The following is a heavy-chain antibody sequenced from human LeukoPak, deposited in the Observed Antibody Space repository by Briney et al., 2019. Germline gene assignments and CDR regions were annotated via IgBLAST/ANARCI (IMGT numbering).Heavy chain of an antibody. CDR2: INPSGGST. D-gene: IGHD5-24*01. CDR3: XXXVXGMSTIESAFY. CDR1: XYTFISYS. J-gene: IGHJ4*02. Sequence: CXXSXYTFISYSIHWVRQAPGQGLEWMGIINPSGGSTTYAQKFQGRVTITRDTSTSTVYMEVSSLRSEDTALYFCXXXVXGMSTIESAFYWGQGTLVTVSS. V-gene: IGHV1-46*01.